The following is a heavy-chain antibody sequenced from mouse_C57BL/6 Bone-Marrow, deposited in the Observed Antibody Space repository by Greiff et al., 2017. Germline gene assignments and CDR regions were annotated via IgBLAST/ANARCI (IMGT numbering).Heavy chain of an antibody. V-gene: IGHV1-4*01. Sequence: QVQLQQSGAELARPGASVKMSCKASGYTFTSYTMHWVKQRPGQGLEWIGYINPSSGYTKYNQKFKDKATLTADKSSSTAYMQLSSLTSEDSAVYYCARPSYYYGSSPYYFDYWGQGTTLTVSS. J-gene: IGHJ2*01. CDR2: INPSSGYT. D-gene: IGHD1-1*01. CDR1: GYTFTSYT. CDR3: ARPSYYYGSSPYYFDY.